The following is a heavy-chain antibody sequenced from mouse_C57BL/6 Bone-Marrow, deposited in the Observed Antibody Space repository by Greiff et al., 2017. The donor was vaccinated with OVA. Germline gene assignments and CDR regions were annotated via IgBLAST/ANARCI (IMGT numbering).Heavy chain of an antibody. CDR3: ARRAFDY. Sequence: VQLQQPGAELVRPGTSVKLSCKASGYTFTSYWMHWVKQRPGQGLEWIGVIDPSASCTNYNQKFKGKATLTVDTSSSTAYMQRSRLTSEDSAVYYCARRAFDYWGQGTTLTVSS. CDR1: GYTFTSYW. J-gene: IGHJ2*01. V-gene: IGHV1-59*01. CDR2: IDPSASCT. D-gene: IGHD3-1*01.